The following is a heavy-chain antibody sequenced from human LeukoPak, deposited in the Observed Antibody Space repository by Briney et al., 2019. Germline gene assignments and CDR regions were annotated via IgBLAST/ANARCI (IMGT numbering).Heavy chain of an antibody. D-gene: IGHD5-18*01. CDR2: IYYSGST. CDR3: AREGSTSDTAMGIDY. Sequence: PSETLSLTCTVSGGSISSYYWSWIRQPPGKGLEWIGYIYYSGSTNYNPSLKSRVTISVDTSKNQFSLKLSSVTAADTAVYYCAREGSTSDTAMGIDYWGQGTLVTVSS. J-gene: IGHJ4*02. V-gene: IGHV4-59*01. CDR1: GGSISSYY.